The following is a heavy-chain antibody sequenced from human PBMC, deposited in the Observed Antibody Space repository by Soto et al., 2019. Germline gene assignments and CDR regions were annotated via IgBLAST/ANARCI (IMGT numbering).Heavy chain of an antibody. CDR1: GGSISSGGYY. CDR2: IYYSGST. J-gene: IGHJ5*02. Sequence: SETLSLTCTVSGGSISSGGYYWSWIRQHPGKGLEWIGYIYYSGSTYYNPSLKSRVTISVDTSKNQFSLKLSSVTAADTAVYYCARASYYIVGTFDPWGQGTLVTVSS. D-gene: IGHD3-10*01. V-gene: IGHV4-31*03. CDR3: ARASYYIVGTFDP.